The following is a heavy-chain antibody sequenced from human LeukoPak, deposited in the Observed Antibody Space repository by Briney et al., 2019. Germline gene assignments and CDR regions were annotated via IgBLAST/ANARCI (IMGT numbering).Heavy chain of an antibody. V-gene: IGHV3-30*04. J-gene: IGHJ4*02. CDR3: ARGPMIVVDAEHTFDY. D-gene: IGHD3-22*01. CDR2: ISYDGSNK. Sequence: PGGSLRLSCAASGFTFSNYAMHWVRQAPGKGLEWVAVISYDGSNKYYVDSVKGRFTISRDNSKNTLYLQMNSLRAEDTAVYYCARGPMIVVDAEHTFDYWGQGTLVTVSS. CDR1: GFTFSNYA.